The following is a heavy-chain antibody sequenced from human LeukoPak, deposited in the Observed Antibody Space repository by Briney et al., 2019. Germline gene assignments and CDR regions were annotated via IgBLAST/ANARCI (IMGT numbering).Heavy chain of an antibody. CDR1: GFTFSSYA. V-gene: IGHV3-23*01. Sequence: GGSLRLSCAASGFTFSSYAMSWVRQAPGKGLEWVSAISGSGGSTYYADSVKGRFTISRDNSKNTLYLQMNSLRAEDTAVYYCAKDPTWLEDNSVFDYWGQGTLVTVSS. D-gene: IGHD6-19*01. CDR2: ISGSGGST. J-gene: IGHJ4*02. CDR3: AKDPTWLEDNSVFDY.